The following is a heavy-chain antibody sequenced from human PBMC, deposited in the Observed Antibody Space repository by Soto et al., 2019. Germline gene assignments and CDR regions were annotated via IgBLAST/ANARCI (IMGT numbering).Heavy chain of an antibody. CDR2: ISGSGDST. D-gene: IGHD2-15*01. Sequence: EVQLLDSGGGLVQPGGSLRLSCAASGFTFSNYAMNWVRQAPGKGLEWVSVISGSGDSTYYADSVKGRFTISRDNSKNTLYLQMNSLRAEDTAVYYCARGGPGSYFDYWGQGTLVTVSS. CDR1: GFTFSNYA. J-gene: IGHJ4*02. CDR3: ARGGPGSYFDY. V-gene: IGHV3-23*01.